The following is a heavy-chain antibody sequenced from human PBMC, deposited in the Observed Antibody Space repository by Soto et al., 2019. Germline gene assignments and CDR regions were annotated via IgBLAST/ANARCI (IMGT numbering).Heavy chain of an antibody. J-gene: IGHJ5*02. CDR1: GGSISSYY. CDR3: ARYGSGSSVWFDP. D-gene: IGHD3-10*01. CDR2: IYYSGST. Sequence: QVQLQESGPGLVKHSETLSLTCTVSGGSISSYYWSWIRQPPGKGLEWIGYIYYSGSTNYNPSLKIRVTISVDTSKNQFSLKLSSVTAADTAVYYCARYGSGSSVWFDPWGQGTLVTVSS. V-gene: IGHV4-59*01.